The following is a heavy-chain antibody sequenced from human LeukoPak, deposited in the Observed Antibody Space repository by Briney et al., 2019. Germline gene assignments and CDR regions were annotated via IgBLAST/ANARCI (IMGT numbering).Heavy chain of an antibody. D-gene: IGHD6-13*01. CDR2: INPNSGGT. Sequence: ASVKVSCKASGYTFTVYYMHWVRQAPGRGLEWMGWINPNSGGTNYAQKFQGRVTMTRDTSNSTAYMELSRLRSDDTAMFYCARAGSSSRWVNDYWGQGTLVTVSS. CDR1: GYTFTVYY. CDR3: ARAGSSSRWVNDY. V-gene: IGHV1-2*02. J-gene: IGHJ4*02.